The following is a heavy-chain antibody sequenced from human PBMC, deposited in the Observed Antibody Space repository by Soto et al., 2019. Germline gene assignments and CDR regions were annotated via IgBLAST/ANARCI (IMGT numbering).Heavy chain of an antibody. D-gene: IGHD5-18*01. V-gene: IGHV1-3*04. Sequence: QVQLVPSGAEVNKPGASVKVADNALGYPFTGYVNYWVRQAPGQSLEWMGWIHSGKDNIKYSQKFQGRVTFTKDTSASTAYMEVSSLRPEDTAVYYCAREEPEGYTLFDYWGQGTLVTVSS. CDR2: IHSGKDNI. CDR3: AREEPEGYTLFDY. CDR1: GYPFTGYV. J-gene: IGHJ4*02.